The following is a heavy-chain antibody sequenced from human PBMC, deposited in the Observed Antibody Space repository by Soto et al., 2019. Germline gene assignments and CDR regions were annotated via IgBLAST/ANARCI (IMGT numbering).Heavy chain of an antibody. CDR3: ARDFSLKYQRQESIDP. Sequence: SVKVSCKASGGTFSSYAISWVRQAPGQGLEWMGGIIPIFGTANHAQKFQGRVTITADESTSTAYMELSSLRSEDTAVYYCARDFSLKYQRQESIDPWGQGTLVTVSS. D-gene: IGHD2-2*01. CDR2: IIPIFGTA. V-gene: IGHV1-69*13. J-gene: IGHJ5*02. CDR1: GGTFSSYA.